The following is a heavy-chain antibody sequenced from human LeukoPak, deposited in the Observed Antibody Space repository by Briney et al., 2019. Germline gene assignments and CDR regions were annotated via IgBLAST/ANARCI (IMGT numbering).Heavy chain of an antibody. CDR2: IYTSGST. CDR1: GGSISSGSYY. V-gene: IGHV4-61*02. D-gene: IGHD2-2*01. CDR3: ARDRRICSSTSCPTYYYYYYMDV. Sequence: SETLPLTCTVSGGSISSGSYYWSWIRQPAGKGLEWIGRIYTSGSTNYNPSLKSRVTISVDTSKNQFSLKLSSVTAADTAVYYCARDRRICSSTSCPTYYYYYYMDVWGKGTTVTVSS. J-gene: IGHJ6*03.